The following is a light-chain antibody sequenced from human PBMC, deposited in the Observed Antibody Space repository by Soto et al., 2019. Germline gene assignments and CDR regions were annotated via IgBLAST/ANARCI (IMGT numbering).Light chain of an antibody. Sequence: EIVLTQSPATLSLSPGERATLSCRASQSVSSYLAWYQQKPGQAPRLLIYDASNRATGIPARFSGSGSGTDFTLTISRLETEDFAVYYCQKRSNWPTITVGQGTRREIK. CDR2: DAS. CDR1: QSVSSY. CDR3: QKRSNWPTIT. V-gene: IGKV3-11*01. J-gene: IGKJ5*01.